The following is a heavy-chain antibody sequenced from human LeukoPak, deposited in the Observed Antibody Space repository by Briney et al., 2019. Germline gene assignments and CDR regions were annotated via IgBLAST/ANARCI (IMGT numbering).Heavy chain of an antibody. J-gene: IGHJ6*02. Sequence: ASVKVSCKASGYTFTSYGISWVRQAPGQGLEWVAWISAYNNNKNSAEKFQGRVTMTIDTSTSTAYMELRSLKSDDTAVYYCVRHIKPAGPWDGMDVWGQGTTVIVSS. V-gene: IGHV1-18*04. CDR1: GYTFTSYG. CDR3: VRHIKPAGPWDGMDV. CDR2: ISAYNNNK. D-gene: IGHD1-26*01.